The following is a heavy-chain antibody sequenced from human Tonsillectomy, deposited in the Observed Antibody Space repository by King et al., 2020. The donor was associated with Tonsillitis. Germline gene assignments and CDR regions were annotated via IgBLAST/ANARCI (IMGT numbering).Heavy chain of an antibody. CDR2: IYYSGKT. CDR3: ARDPGYSRVFDP. J-gene: IGHJ5*02. D-gene: IGHD3-22*01. V-gene: IGHV4-39*02. CDR1: GGSISDTSYH. Sequence: MQLQESGPGLVKPSETLSLTCIVSGGSISDTSYHWGWLRQPPGKGLEWIGSIYYSGKTYYNSSLKSRVTILVDTSKNQFSLKLSSVTAADTAVYYCARDPGYSRVFDPWGQGTLVTVSS.